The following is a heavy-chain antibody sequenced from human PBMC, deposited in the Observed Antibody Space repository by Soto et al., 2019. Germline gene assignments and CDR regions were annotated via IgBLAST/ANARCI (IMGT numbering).Heavy chain of an antibody. Sequence: EVQLVQSGAEVKKPGESLRISCKGSGYSFTSYWISWVRQMPGKGLEWMGRIDPSDSYTNYSPSFQGHVTISADKSISTAYLQWSSLKASDTAMYYCARYYYDSSGFGTYYFDYWGQGTLVTVSS. J-gene: IGHJ4*02. CDR3: ARYYYDSSGFGTYYFDY. D-gene: IGHD3-22*01. V-gene: IGHV5-10-1*03. CDR2: IDPSDSYT. CDR1: GYSFTSYW.